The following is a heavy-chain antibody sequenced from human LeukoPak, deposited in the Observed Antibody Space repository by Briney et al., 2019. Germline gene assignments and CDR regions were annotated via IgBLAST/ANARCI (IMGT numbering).Heavy chain of an antibody. CDR2: INSDGSST. Sequence: GGSLRLSCAAPGFTFISYWIPWVRQAPGKGLVWVSRINSDGSSTTYEDSVKGRFTISRDNAKNTLYLQMNSLRAEDTAVYYCAREYSSSRYFDYWGQGTLVTVSS. V-gene: IGHV3-74*01. D-gene: IGHD6-6*01. J-gene: IGHJ4*02. CDR1: GFTFISYW. CDR3: AREYSSSRYFDY.